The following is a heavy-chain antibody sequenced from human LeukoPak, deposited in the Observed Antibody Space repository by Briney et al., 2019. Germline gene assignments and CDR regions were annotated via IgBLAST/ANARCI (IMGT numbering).Heavy chain of an antibody. CDR3: ARTYYDILTGYYLDY. V-gene: IGHV3-66*01. D-gene: IGHD3-9*01. CDR2: IYSGGST. J-gene: IGHJ4*02. Sequence: VQPGGSLRLSCAASGFTVISNYMSWVRQAPGKGLEWVSVIYSGGSTYYADSVKGRFTISRDNSKNTLYLQMNSLRAEDTAVYYCARTYYDILTGYYLDYWGQGTLVTVSS. CDR1: GFTVISNY.